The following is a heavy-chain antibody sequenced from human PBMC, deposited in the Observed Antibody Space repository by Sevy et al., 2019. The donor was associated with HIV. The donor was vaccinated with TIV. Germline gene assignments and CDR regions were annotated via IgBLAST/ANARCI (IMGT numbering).Heavy chain of an antibody. D-gene: IGHD1-26*01. CDR2: ISHDGINE. J-gene: IGHJ6*02. V-gene: IGHV3-30*18. Sequence: GGSLRLSCIGSGFSFSYYGIHWVRQSPGKGLVWVALISHDGINEYYADSVKGRFTISRDNSKNTVYLEMNSLRNEDTAIYFCANAYSGSYSHSYLYALDVWGHGTTVNVSS. CDR1: GFSFSYYG. CDR3: ANAYSGSYSHSYLYALDV.